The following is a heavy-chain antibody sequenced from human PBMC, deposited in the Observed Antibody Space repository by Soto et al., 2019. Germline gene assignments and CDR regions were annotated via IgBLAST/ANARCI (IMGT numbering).Heavy chain of an antibody. J-gene: IGHJ5*02. V-gene: IGHV1-69*06. Sequence: ASVKVSCKASGGTFSSYAISWVRQAPGQGLEWMGGIIPIFGTANYAQKFQGRVTITADKSTSTAYMELSSLRSEDTAVYYCAISPREVRGVIGYNWFDPWGQGTMVTVSS. D-gene: IGHD3-10*01. CDR1: GGTFSSYA. CDR3: AISPREVRGVIGYNWFDP. CDR2: IIPIFGTA.